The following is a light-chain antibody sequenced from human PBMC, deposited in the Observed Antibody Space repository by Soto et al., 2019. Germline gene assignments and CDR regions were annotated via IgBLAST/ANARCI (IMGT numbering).Light chain of an antibody. Sequence: EIVLTQSPATLSLSPGESATLSCRASQTVSSYLAWYQHKPGQAXRLLIYDASNRATGIPARFSGSGSGTDFTLPISRLEPEDFAVYDCQQYDNSPPWTFGQGTKVDIK. CDR1: QTVSSY. J-gene: IGKJ1*01. CDR3: QQYDNSPPWT. V-gene: IGKV3-11*01. CDR2: DAS.